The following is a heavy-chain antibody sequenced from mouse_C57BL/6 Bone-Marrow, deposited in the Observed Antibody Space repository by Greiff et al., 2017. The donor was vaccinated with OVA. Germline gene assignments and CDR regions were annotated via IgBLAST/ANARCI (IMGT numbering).Heavy chain of an antibody. CDR3: ARSSNCDDY. D-gene: IGHD4-1*01. J-gene: IGHJ2*01. Sequence: VQLQQPGAELVRPGSSVKLSCKASGYTFTSYWMDWVKQRPGQGLEWIGNIYPSDSETHYNQKFKDKATLTVDKSSSTAYMQLSSLTSEDSAVYYCARSSNCDDYWGQGTTLTVSS. CDR1: GYTFTSYW. V-gene: IGHV1-61*01. CDR2: IYPSDSET.